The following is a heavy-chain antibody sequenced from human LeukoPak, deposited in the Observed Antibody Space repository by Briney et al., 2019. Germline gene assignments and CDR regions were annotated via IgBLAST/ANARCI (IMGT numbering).Heavy chain of an antibody. Sequence: SETLSLTCTVSGGSISSYYWSWIRQPPGKGLEWIGYIYYSGSTNYNPSLKSRVTISVDTSKNQFSLKLSSVTAADTAMYYCARHVTSPYGDYVEWGQGTLVTVSS. J-gene: IGHJ4*02. CDR2: IYYSGST. CDR3: ARHVTSPYGDYVE. CDR1: GGSISSYY. V-gene: IGHV4-59*08. D-gene: IGHD4-17*01.